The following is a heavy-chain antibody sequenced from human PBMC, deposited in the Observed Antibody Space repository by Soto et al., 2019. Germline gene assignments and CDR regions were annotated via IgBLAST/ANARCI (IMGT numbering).Heavy chain of an antibody. V-gene: IGHV3-30-3*01. Sequence: QVQLVESGGGVVQPGRSLRLSCAASGFTFSSYAMHWVRQAPGKGLEWVAVISYDGSNKYYADSVKGRFTISRDNSKNTLYLQMNSLRADDTAVYYCARDLAVGYDFWSGYYSGYYYGMDVWGQGTTVTVSS. D-gene: IGHD3-3*01. CDR1: GFTFSSYA. CDR2: ISYDGSNK. J-gene: IGHJ6*02. CDR3: ARDLAVGYDFWSGYYSGYYYGMDV.